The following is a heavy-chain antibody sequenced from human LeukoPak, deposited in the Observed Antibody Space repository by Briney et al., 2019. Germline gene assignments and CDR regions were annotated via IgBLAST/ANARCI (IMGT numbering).Heavy chain of an antibody. CDR1: GFTFSSYA. J-gene: IGHJ4*02. CDR2: ISGSGGST. D-gene: IGHD2-2*01. V-gene: IGHV3-23*01. Sequence: GGSLRLSCAASGFTFSSYAMGWVRQAPGKGLEWVSHISGSGGSTKYSGSVKGRFTISRDNAKNTLYLQMNSLRAEDTAVYYCARDRGSPEYCSSTSCPFDYWGQGTLVTVSS. CDR3: ARDRGSPEYCSSTSCPFDY.